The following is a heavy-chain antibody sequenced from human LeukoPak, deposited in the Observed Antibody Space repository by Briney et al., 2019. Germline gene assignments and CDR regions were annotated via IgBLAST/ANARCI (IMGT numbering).Heavy chain of an antibody. D-gene: IGHD4-23*01. CDR3: ARAFYVGNSGVNDAFDI. J-gene: IGHJ3*02. CDR1: GGSISSYY. Sequence: SETLSLTCTVSGGSISSYYWSWIRQPAGRGLEWIVRIYTSGSTNYNPCLKGRVTMSVDTSKNQFSLKLSSVTAADTAVYYCARAFYVGNSGVNDAFDIWGQGTMVTVSS. CDR2: IYTSGST. V-gene: IGHV4-4*07.